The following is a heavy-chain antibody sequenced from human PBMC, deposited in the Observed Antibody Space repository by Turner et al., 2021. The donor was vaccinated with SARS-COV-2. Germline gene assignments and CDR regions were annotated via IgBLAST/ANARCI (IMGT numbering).Heavy chain of an antibody. Sequence: LHLQESGPGLVLRSQSLSLTCTVSGDPTSTTTSYWGWIRPLSGKGLEWIGSSHSSGTAFYSPALKSRYTITRDSSNNQFSLRLTAVTAADTAVYYGAATANWVCSAYWGQGALVIVSS. D-gene: IGHD7-27*01. V-gene: IGHV4-39*01. CDR1: GDPTSTTTSY. CDR3: AATANWVCSAY. CDR2: SHSSGTA. J-gene: IGHJ4*02.